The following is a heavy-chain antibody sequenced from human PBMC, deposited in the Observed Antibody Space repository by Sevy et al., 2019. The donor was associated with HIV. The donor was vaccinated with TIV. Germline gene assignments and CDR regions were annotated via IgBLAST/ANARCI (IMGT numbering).Heavy chain of an antibody. CDR2: LSGTGGST. J-gene: IGHJ4*02. CDR1: GFTFRNYA. D-gene: IGHD2-2*01. CDR3: AKDLDIVAVAAAIRLSY. Sequence: GGSLRLSCAASGFTFRNYAMSWVRHAPGKGLEWVSALSGTGGSTYYADSVKGRFTISRDNSKNTLYLQMNSLRVEDTAVYYCAKDLDIVAVAAAIRLSYWGQGTLVTVSS. V-gene: IGHV3-23*01.